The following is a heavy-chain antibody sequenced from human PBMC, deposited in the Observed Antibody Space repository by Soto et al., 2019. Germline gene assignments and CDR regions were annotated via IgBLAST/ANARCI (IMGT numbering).Heavy chain of an antibody. CDR2: ISYSGST. V-gene: IGHV4-59*01. J-gene: IGHJ6*02. Sequence: LSLTCTVSGGSISTYYWTWIRQPPGKGLEWIGYISYSGSTNYNPSLKSRLTISLNTSRKHFSLKLSSVTAADTAVYYCARGTRATPYYYYFYGMDVWGQGTTVTVSS. CDR1: GGSISTYY. CDR3: ARGTRATPYYYYFYGMDV.